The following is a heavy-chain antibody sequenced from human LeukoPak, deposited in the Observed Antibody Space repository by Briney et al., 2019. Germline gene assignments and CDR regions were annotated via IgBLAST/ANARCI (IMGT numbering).Heavy chain of an antibody. CDR2: ISSSRSYI. J-gene: IGHJ6*03. CDR1: GFTFSSYS. CDR3: AREGEYSSSEHYYYYMDV. Sequence: GRSLRLSCAASGFTFSSYSMNWVRQAPGKWLEWVSSISSSRSYIYYADSVKGRFTISRDNAKNSLYLQMNSLRAEDTAVYYCAREGEYSSSEHYYYYMDVWGKGTTVTVSS. V-gene: IGHV3-21*01. D-gene: IGHD6-6*01.